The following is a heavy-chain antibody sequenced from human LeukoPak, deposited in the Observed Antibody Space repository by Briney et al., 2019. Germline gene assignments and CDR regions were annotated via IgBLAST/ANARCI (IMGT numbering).Heavy chain of an antibody. D-gene: IGHD3-22*01. CDR3: AGERYYYDSSGSIDGVGFDY. V-gene: IGHV3-21*01. Sequence: GGSLRLSCAASGFTFSSYSMNWVRQAPGKGLEWVSSISSSSSYIYYADSVKGRFTISRDNAKNSLYLQTNSLRAEDTAVYYCAGERYYYDSSGSIDGVGFDYWGQGTLVTVSS. CDR2: ISSSSSYI. CDR1: GFTFSSYS. J-gene: IGHJ4*02.